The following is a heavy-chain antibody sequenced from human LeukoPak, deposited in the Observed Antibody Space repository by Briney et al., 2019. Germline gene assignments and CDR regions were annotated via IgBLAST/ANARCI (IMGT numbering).Heavy chain of an antibody. J-gene: IGHJ4*02. CDR1: GGSFSGYY. CDR2: INHSGST. CDR3: ARAGNVLVVTQKKKKPFDL. Sequence: SETLSLTCAVYGGSFSGYYWRWIRQPPGKGLEWIGEINHSGSTNYNPSLKSRVTISVDTSKQQFSLKLSSVTAADTAVYYCARAGNVLVVTQKKKKPFDLWGQGTLVSVSS. D-gene: IGHD3-22*01. V-gene: IGHV4-34*01.